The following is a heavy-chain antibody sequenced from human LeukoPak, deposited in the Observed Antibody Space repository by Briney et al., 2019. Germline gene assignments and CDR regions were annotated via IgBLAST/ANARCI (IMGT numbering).Heavy chain of an antibody. V-gene: IGHV3-30*02. CDR2: IRYDGSNK. CDR3: AKDQRRGNYYGSGSYSKGGFDY. J-gene: IGHJ4*02. Sequence: SGGSLRLSCAASGFTFSSYNMNWVRQAPGKGLEWVAFIRYDGSNKYYADSVKGRFTISRDNSKNTLYLQMNSLRAEDTAVYYCAKDQRRGNYYGSGSYSKGGFDYWGQGTLVTVSS. D-gene: IGHD3-10*01. CDR1: GFTFSSYN.